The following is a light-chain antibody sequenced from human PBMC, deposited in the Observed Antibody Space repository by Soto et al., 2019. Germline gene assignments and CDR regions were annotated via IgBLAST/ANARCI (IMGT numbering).Light chain of an antibody. V-gene: IGLV2-14*01. CDR1: SSDVGGYNY. Sequence: QSALTQPASVSGSPGQSITISCTGTSSDVGGYNYVSWYQQHPGKAPKFMIYDVSNRPSGVSNRFSGSKSGNTASLTISGLHAGDEVDYYCSSYTTSNTRQIVFGTGTKLTVL. CDR3: SSYTTSNTRQIV. J-gene: IGLJ1*01. CDR2: DVS.